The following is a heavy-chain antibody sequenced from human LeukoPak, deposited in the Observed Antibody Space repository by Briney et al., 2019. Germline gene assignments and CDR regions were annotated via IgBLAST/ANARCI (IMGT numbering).Heavy chain of an antibody. CDR3: AKVRIFGVVITAYYFDY. D-gene: IGHD3-3*01. Sequence: GGSLRLPCAASGFTFSSYAMSWVRQAPGKGLEWVSAISGSGGSTYYADSVKGRFTISRDNSKNTLYLQMNSLRAEDTAVYYCAKVRIFGVVITAYYFDYWGQGTLVTVSS. CDR1: GFTFSSYA. CDR2: ISGSGGST. V-gene: IGHV3-23*01. J-gene: IGHJ4*02.